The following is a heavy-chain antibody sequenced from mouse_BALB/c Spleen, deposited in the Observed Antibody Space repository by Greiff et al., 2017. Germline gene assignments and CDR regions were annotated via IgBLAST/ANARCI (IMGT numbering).Heavy chain of an antibody. J-gene: IGHJ4*01. D-gene: IGHD2-14*01. CDR1: GFTFTDYY. CDR2: IRNKANGYTT. CDR3: ARDPIHRYDEGYAMDY. Sequence: EVQGVESGGGLVQPGGSLRLSCATSGFTFTDYYMSWVRQPPGKALEWLGFIRNKANGYTTEYSASVMGRFTISRDNSQSILYLQMNTLRAEDSATYYCARDPIHRYDEGYAMDYWGQGTSVTVSS. V-gene: IGHV7-3*02.